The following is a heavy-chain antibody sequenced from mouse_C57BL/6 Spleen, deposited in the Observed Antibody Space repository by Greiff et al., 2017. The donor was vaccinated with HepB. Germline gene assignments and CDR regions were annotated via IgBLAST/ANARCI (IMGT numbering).Heavy chain of an antibody. V-gene: IGHV1-82*01. CDR1: GYAFSSSW. CDR3: ARDYGNYAYAMDY. D-gene: IGHD2-1*01. J-gene: IGHJ4*01. CDR2: IYPGDGDT. Sequence: ESGPELVKPGASVKISCKASGYAFSSSWMNWVKQRPGKGLEWIGRIYPGDGDTNYNGKFKGKATLTADKSSSTAYMQLSSLTSEDSAVYFCARDYGNYAYAMDYWGQGTSVTVSS.